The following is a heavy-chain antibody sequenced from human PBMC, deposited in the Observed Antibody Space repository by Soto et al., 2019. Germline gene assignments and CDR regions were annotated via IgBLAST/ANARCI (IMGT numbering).Heavy chain of an antibody. Sequence: GGSLRLSCAASGFTFSSYDVHWVRQATGKGLEWVSAIGTAGDTYYPGSVKGRFTISRENAKNSLYLQMNSPRAEDTAVYYCARGSGPSWLYYYGMDVWGQGTTVTVSS. CDR2: IGTAGDT. D-gene: IGHD6-13*01. V-gene: IGHV3-13*01. CDR3: ARGSGPSWLYYYGMDV. CDR1: GFTFSSYD. J-gene: IGHJ6*02.